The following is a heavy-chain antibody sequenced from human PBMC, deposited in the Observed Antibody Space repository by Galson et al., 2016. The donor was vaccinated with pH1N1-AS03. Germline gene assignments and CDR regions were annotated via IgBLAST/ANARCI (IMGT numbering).Heavy chain of an antibody. CDR1: GFTFGTYT. CDR3: VLRNLGSYSG. J-gene: IGHJ4*02. Sequence: SLRLSCAASGFTFGTYTMAWVRQAPGKGLEWVSAINDGGGSRYYADSVKGRFTISRDNSKNTLYLQMNSLRPEDTAGYFCVLRNLGSYSGWGQGTLVSVSS. CDR2: INDGGGSR. V-gene: IGHV3-23*01. D-gene: IGHD3-10*01.